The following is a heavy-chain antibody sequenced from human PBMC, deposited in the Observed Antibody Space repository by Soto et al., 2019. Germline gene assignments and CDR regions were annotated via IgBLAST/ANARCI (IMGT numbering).Heavy chain of an antibody. CDR1: GVSISNSSYY. CDR3: ARHGAT. J-gene: IGHJ5*02. V-gene: IGHV4-39*01. D-gene: IGHD3-16*01. CDR2: IYYSGIT. Sequence: XEALSLSCTVSGVSISNSSYYWGWIRRPPGKVLAWIVTIYYSGITYYNPSLKSRVTISVDTSKNQFPLKLTSVTAADTAVYYCARHGATWGQGTLVT.